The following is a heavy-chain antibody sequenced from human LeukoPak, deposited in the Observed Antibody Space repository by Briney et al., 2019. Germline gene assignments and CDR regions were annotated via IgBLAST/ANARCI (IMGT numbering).Heavy chain of an antibody. D-gene: IGHD2-15*01. CDR2: ISSSGSTI. V-gene: IGHV3-48*03. CDR3: ARSNLGYCSGGSCSTETVYFDY. CDR1: GFTFSSYE. J-gene: IGHJ4*02. Sequence: GGSLRLSCAASGFTFSSYEMNWVRQAPGKGLEWVSYISSSGSTIYYADSVKGRFTISRDNAKNSLYLQMNSLRAEDTAVYYCARSNLGYCSGGSCSTETVYFDYWGQGTLVTVSS.